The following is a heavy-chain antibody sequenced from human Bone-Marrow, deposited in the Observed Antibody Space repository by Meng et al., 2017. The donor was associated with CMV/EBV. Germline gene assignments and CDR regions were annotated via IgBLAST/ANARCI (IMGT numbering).Heavy chain of an antibody. CDR1: GFSLSTSGMR. Sequence: SGPTLVKPTQTLTLTCTFSGFSLSTSGMRVSWIRQPPGKALEWLARIDWDDDKFYSTSLKTRLTISKDTSKNQVVLTMTNMDPVDTATYYCARTLLGYCSSTSCFYGMDVWGPGNTVTVAS. D-gene: IGHD2-2*01. J-gene: IGHJ6*02. CDR3: ARTLLGYCSSTSCFYGMDV. V-gene: IGHV2-70D*14. CDR2: IDWDDDK.